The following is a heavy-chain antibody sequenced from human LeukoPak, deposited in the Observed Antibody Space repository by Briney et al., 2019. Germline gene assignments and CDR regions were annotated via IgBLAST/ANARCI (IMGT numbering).Heavy chain of an antibody. CDR1: GYTFTGYY. D-gene: IGHD2-2*01. V-gene: IGHV1-2*02. Sequence: ASVTVSFKASGYTFTGYYMHWVRQAPGQGLEWMGWINPNSGGTNYAQKFQGRVTMTRDTSISTAYMELSRLRFDDTAAYYCARDCSSTSCWNYWGQGTLVTVPS. J-gene: IGHJ4*02. CDR3: ARDCSSTSCWNY. CDR2: INPNSGGT.